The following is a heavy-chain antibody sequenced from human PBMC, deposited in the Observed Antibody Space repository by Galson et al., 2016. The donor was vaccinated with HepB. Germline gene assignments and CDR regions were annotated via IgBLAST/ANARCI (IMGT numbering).Heavy chain of an antibody. CDR2: IDWDNDK. CDR3: ARTRYNYYSGSGSYHPIGD. Sequence: PALVKPPQTLTLTCTFSGFSLRTSGMCVSWIRQPPGKALEWLALIDWDNDKYYSTSLKTRLTVSKDTSKNQVVLTMTNMDPVNTATYYCARTRYNYYSGSGSYHPIGDGDPGTTVTVSS. CDR1: GFSLRTSGMC. J-gene: IGHJ6*02. V-gene: IGHV2-70*01. D-gene: IGHD3-10*01.